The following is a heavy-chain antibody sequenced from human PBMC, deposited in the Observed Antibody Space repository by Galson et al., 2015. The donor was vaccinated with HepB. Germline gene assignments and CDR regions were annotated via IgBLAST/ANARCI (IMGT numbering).Heavy chain of an antibody. CDR1: GFTFSSYG. CDR3: ARDLLGYEGGYDFWSGYLDY. CDR2: IWYDGSNK. J-gene: IGHJ4*02. V-gene: IGHV3-33*01. Sequence: SLRLSCAASGFTFSSYGMHWVRQAPGKGLEWMAVIWYDGSNKYYADSVKGRFTISRDNSKNTLYLQMNSLRAEDTAVYYCARDLLGYEGGYDFWSGYLDYWGQGTLVTVSS. D-gene: IGHD3-3*01.